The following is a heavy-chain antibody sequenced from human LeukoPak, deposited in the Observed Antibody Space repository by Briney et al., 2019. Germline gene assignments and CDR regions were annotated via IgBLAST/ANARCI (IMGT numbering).Heavy chain of an antibody. CDR2: ISSSGSTI. D-gene: IGHD3-10*01. V-gene: IGHV3-11*01. Sequence: GGSLRLPCAASGFTFSDYYMSWIRQAPGKGLEWVSYISSSGSTIYYADSVKGRFTISRDNAKNSLYLQMNSLRAEDTAVYYCASEDYYGSGSYGGYWGQGTLVTVSS. CDR3: ASEDYYGSGSYGGY. CDR1: GFTFSDYY. J-gene: IGHJ4*02.